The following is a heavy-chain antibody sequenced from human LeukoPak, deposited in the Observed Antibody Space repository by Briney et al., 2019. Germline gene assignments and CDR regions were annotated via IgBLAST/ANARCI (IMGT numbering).Heavy chain of an antibody. J-gene: IGHJ4*02. V-gene: IGHV3-74*01. CDR3: ARVWSITAAFDY. D-gene: IGHD6-13*01. CDR2: IKSDGSST. Sequence: GGSLRLSCAASGFTFSSYWMHWVRQAPGKGLVWVSRIKSDGSSTSYADSVKGRFTISRDNAKNTLYLQMNSLRAEDTAVYYCARVWSITAAFDYWGQGTLVTVSS. CDR1: GFTFSSYW.